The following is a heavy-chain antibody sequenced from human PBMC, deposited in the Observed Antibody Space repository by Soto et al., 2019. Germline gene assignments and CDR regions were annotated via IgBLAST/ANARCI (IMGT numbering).Heavy chain of an antibody. CDR2: ISSSSSYI. J-gene: IGHJ3*02. D-gene: IGHD6-19*01. CDR3: ARQWLVAVDAFDI. CDR1: GFTFSSYS. V-gene: IGHV3-21*01. Sequence: EVQLVESGGGLVKPGGSLRLSCAASGFTFSSYSMNWVRQAPGKGLEWVSSISSSSSYIYYADSVKGRFTISRDNAKNSLYLQMNSLRAEDTTVYYCARQWLVAVDAFDIWGQGTMVTVSS.